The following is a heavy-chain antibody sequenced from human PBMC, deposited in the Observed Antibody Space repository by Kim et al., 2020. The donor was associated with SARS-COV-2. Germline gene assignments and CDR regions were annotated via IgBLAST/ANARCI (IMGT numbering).Heavy chain of an antibody. CDR3: AREAAEERQFDY. Sequence: TYAQGFTGRFVFSLDNYGSTAYLQISSLKAEDTAVYYCAREAAEERQFDYWGQGTLVTVSS. J-gene: IGHJ4*02. V-gene: IGHV7-4-1*02. D-gene: IGHD6-13*01.